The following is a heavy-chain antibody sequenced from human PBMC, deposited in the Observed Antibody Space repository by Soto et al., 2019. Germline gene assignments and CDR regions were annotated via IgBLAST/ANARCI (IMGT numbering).Heavy chain of an antibody. D-gene: IGHD3-22*01. J-gene: IGHJ4*02. CDR3: TRGLTSGYYWRLDY. Sequence: PSETLSLTCTVSGGSISSSSYYWGWIRQPPGKGLEWIGSIYYSGSTYYNPSLKSRVTISVDTSKNQFSLKLSSVTAADTDVYYCTRGLTSGYYWRLDYWGQGTRVTVSS. CDR1: GGSISSSSYY. V-gene: IGHV4-39*01. CDR2: IYYSGST.